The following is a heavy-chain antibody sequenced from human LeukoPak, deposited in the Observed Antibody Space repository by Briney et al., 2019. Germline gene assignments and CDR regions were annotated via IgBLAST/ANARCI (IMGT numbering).Heavy chain of an antibody. CDR1: GFTFSSYA. Sequence: GGSLRLSCAASGFTFSSYAMSWVRQAPGKGLEWVSSISSSSSYIYYAGSVKGRFTISRDNAKNSLYLQMNSLRAEDTAVYYCARDGGSGSYLCDYWGQGTLVTVSS. J-gene: IGHJ4*02. D-gene: IGHD3-10*01. V-gene: IGHV3-21*01. CDR2: ISSSSSYI. CDR3: ARDGGSGSYLCDY.